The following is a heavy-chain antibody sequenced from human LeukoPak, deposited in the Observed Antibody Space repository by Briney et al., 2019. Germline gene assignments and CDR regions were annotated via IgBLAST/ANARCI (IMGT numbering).Heavy chain of an antibody. CDR3: ARDRGNSDPGDWFDS. V-gene: IGHV3-11*01. CDR2: ICGSGSTV. D-gene: IGHD4-23*01. J-gene: IGHJ5*01. CDR1: GFTFSDYY. Sequence: PGGSLRLSCAVSGFTFSDYYMSWIRQAPGEGLEWVSYICGSGSTVYYAASVRGRFTISRDNAKNSLFLQMNSLRAEDTAVYYCARDRGNSDPGDWFDSWGQGTLATVSS.